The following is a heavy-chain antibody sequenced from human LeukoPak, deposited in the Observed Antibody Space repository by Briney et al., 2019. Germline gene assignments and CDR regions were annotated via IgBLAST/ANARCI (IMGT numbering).Heavy chain of an antibody. Sequence: GGSLRLSCAASGFTFSSYAMSWVRQAPGKGLEWVSAISDSGGSTYDADSVKGGFTISRDNSKNTLYLQMNSLRAEDTAVYYCAKDTSIGRYCTNGVCSPFDYWGQGTLVTVSS. CDR2: ISDSGGST. D-gene: IGHD2-8*01. V-gene: IGHV3-23*01. CDR3: AKDTSIGRYCTNGVCSPFDY. CDR1: GFTFSSYA. J-gene: IGHJ4*02.